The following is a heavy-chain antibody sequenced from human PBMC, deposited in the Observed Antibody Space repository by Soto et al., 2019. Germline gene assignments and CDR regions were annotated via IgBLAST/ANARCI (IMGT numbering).Heavy chain of an antibody. CDR2: IYSSGNT. Sequence: SETLSLTCSVSGGTISGYYWTWIRQPAGKGLEWIGRIYSSGNTKYNPSLQSRVTMSLDTSNNQFSLRPTSVTAADTAVYYCARGQRFSDWFDPWGQGTLVTVSS. J-gene: IGHJ5*02. D-gene: IGHD3-3*01. CDR1: GGTISGYY. V-gene: IGHV4-4*07. CDR3: ARGQRFSDWFDP.